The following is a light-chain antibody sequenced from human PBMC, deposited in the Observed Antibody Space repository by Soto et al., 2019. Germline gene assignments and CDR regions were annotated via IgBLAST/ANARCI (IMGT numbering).Light chain of an antibody. CDR2: EVS. Sequence: QSALTQPASVSGSPGQSITISCTGTSSDVGGYNYVSWYQQHPGKGPKLMIYEVSNRPSGVSNRFSGSKSGNTASLTISGLQAEDEGDYYCSSYTTSSTPVVFGGGTKLTVL. CDR1: SSDVGGYNY. V-gene: IGLV2-14*01. J-gene: IGLJ2*01. CDR3: SSYTTSSTPVV.